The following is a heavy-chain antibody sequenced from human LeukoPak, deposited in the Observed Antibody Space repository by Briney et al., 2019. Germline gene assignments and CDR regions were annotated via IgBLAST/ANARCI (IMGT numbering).Heavy chain of an antibody. CDR3: ARDQYYYGSENAFDI. CDR2: IYYSGNT. CDR1: GVSISSSNSY. Sequence: SETLSLTCTVSGVSISSSNSYWGWIRQPPGKGLEWIGSIYYSGNTYYNASLKSQVSISIDTSKNQFSLRLTSVTAADTAVYYCARDQYYYGSENAFDIWGQGTMVTVSS. D-gene: IGHD3-10*01. V-gene: IGHV4-39*07. J-gene: IGHJ3*02.